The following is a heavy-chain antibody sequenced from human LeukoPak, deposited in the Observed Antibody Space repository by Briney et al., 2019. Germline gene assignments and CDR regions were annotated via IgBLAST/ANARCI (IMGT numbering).Heavy chain of an antibody. CDR1: GFSVSGYW. Sequence: GGSLRLSCAVSGFSVSGYWMTWVRQAPGKGLEWVANIKQDGSEKNYVDSVKGRFTISRDNSKNTLYLQMNSLRAEDTAVYYCAKVGKKRDSSGYYDAFDIWGQGTMVTVSS. CDR3: AKVGKKRDSSGYYDAFDI. J-gene: IGHJ3*02. CDR2: IKQDGSEK. D-gene: IGHD3-22*01. V-gene: IGHV3-7*03.